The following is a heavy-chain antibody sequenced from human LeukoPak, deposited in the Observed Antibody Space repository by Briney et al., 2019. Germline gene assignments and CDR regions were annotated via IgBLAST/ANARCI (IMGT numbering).Heavy chain of an antibody. J-gene: IGHJ5*02. V-gene: IGHV3-30-3*01. Sequence: GRSLRLSCAASGFTFSSYAMHWVRQAPGKGLEWVAVISYDGSNKYYADSVKGRFTISRDNSKNTLYLQMNSLRAEDTAVYYCARANGEMATIRGDWFDPWGQGTLVTVSS. CDR2: ISYDGSNK. CDR3: ARANGEMATIRGDWFDP. D-gene: IGHD5-24*01. CDR1: GFTFSSYA.